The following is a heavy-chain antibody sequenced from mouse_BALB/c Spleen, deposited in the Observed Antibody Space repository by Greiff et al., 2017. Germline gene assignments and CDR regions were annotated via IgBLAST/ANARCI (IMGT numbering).Heavy chain of an antibody. CDR2: IDPENGDT. Sequence: EVQLQQSGAELVRSGASVKLSCTASGFNIKDYYMHWVKQRPEQGLEWIGWIDPENGDTEYAPKFQGKATMTADTSSNTAYLQLSSLTSEDTAVYYCNARGYYGNYGYYAMDYWGQGTSVTVSS. CDR1: GFNIKDYY. J-gene: IGHJ4*01. V-gene: IGHV14-4*02. CDR3: NARGYYGNYGYYAMDY. D-gene: IGHD2-1*01.